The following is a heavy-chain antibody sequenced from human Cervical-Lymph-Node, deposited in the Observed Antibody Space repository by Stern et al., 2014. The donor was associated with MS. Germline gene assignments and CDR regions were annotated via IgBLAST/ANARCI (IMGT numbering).Heavy chain of an antibody. CDR2: LYPGASDT. Sequence: VQLVQSGAEVKKPGESLKISCKGSGYSFTANWIAWVRQMPGKGLEWMGILYPGASDTRYSPSFQGQVTISSDKSISTAFLQWSSLKASDTAMYYCARDYGDYAFDYWGQGTLVTVSS. J-gene: IGHJ4*02. CDR1: GYSFTANW. V-gene: IGHV5-51*01. CDR3: ARDYGDYAFDY. D-gene: IGHD4-17*01.